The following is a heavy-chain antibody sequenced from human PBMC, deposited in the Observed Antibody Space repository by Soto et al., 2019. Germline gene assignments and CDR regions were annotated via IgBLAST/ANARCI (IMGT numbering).Heavy chain of an antibody. D-gene: IGHD2-15*01. CDR1: GFTFSSYS. Sequence: EVQLVESGGGLVKPGGSLRLSCAASGFTFSSYSMNWVRQAPGKGPEWVADITTSSSFRFYADSVKGRFTISRDDAKSSLYLQMNSLRAEDTGVYYCARDLGVALATLTLDYWGQGTLVTVSS. V-gene: IGHV3-21*01. CDR3: ARDLGVALATLTLDY. J-gene: IGHJ4*02. CDR2: ITTSSSFR.